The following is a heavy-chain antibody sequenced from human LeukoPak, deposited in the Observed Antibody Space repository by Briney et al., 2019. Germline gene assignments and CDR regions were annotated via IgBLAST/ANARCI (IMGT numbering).Heavy chain of an antibody. D-gene: IGHD4-23*01. J-gene: IGHJ4*02. Sequence: SETLSLTCTVSGGSISSSSYYWGWIRQPPGKGLEWIGSIYYSGSTYYNPSLKSRVTISVDTSKNQFSLKLSSVTAADTAVYYCARNGGNADYWGQGTLVTVSS. CDR1: GGSISSSSYY. V-gene: IGHV4-39*07. CDR3: ARNGGNADY. CDR2: IYYSGST.